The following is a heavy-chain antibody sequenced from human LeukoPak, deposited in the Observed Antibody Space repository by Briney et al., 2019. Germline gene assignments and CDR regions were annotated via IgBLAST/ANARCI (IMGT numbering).Heavy chain of an antibody. D-gene: IGHD3-10*01. Sequence: SETLSLTCTVSGGSISSSSYYWGWIRQPPGKGLEWIGSIYYSGSTYYNPSLKSRVTISVDTSKNQFSLKLSSVTAADTAVYYCARHSHQWFGELGSYYMDVWGEGTTVTISS. V-gene: IGHV4-39*01. J-gene: IGHJ6*03. CDR3: ARHSHQWFGELGSYYMDV. CDR2: IYYSGST. CDR1: GGSISSSSYY.